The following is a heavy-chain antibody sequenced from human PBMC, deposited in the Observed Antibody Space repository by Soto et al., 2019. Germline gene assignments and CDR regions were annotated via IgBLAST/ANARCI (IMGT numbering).Heavy chain of an antibody. V-gene: IGHV3-30-3*01. Sequence: QVQLVESGGGVVQPGRSLRLSCAVSGFTFSSHAMHWVRQAPGKGLEWVTLISSDGSNKYYADSVKGRFTTSRDNSKNTRYLQMNSLRVEDTAVYYGARDDEGGSDCDLGYWGQGALVPVSS. CDR2: ISSDGSNK. J-gene: IGHJ4*02. CDR3: ARDDEGGSDCDLGY. D-gene: IGHD1-26*01. CDR1: GFTFSSHA.